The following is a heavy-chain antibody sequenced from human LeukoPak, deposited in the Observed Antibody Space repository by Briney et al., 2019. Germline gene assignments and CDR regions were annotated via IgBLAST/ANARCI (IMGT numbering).Heavy chain of an antibody. V-gene: IGHV3-30-3*01. CDR3: ARGYYDYVWGSYHSIDY. J-gene: IGHJ4*02. Sequence: GGSLRLSCAASGFTFSSYAMHWVRQAPGKGLEWVAFISYDGSTKYYADSVKGPFTISRDNSKSTLYLQMNSLRPEDTAVYYCARGYYDYVWGSYHSIDYWGQGTLVTVSS. CDR1: GFTFSSYA. CDR2: ISYDGSTK. D-gene: IGHD3-16*02.